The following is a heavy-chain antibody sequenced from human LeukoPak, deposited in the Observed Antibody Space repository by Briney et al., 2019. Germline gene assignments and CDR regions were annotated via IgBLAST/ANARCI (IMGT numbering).Heavy chain of an antibody. CDR2: ISSSSSYI. Sequence: GGSLRLSCAASGFTFSSYSMNWVRQAPGKGLEWVSSISSSSSYIYYADSVKGRFTISRDNSKNTLYLQMNSLGAEDTAVYYCARGPSGYHNTGGQGTLVTVSS. D-gene: IGHD5-12*01. J-gene: IGHJ4*02. V-gene: IGHV3-21*01. CDR3: ARGPSGYHNT. CDR1: GFTFSSYS.